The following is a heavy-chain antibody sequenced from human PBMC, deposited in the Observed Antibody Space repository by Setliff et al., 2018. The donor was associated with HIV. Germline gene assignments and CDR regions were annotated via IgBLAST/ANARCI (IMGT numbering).Heavy chain of an antibody. V-gene: IGHV3-20*04. D-gene: IGHD2-15*01. CDR1: GFTFDDYG. CDR3: ARGFCSGGSCYYSPPLDC. Sequence: PGGSLRLSCAASGFTFDDYGMSWVRQAPGKGLEWVSGINWNGGSTGYADSVKGRFTISRDNAKNSLYLQMNSLRAEDTALYYCARGFCSGGSCYYSPPLDCWGQGTLVTVSS. CDR2: INWNGGST. J-gene: IGHJ4*02.